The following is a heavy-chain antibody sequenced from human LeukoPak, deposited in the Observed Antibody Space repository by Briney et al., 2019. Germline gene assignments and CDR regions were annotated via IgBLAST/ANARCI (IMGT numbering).Heavy chain of an antibody. V-gene: IGHV1-18*01. CDR3: ARYGHYDFWSGHRTFGY. D-gene: IGHD3-3*01. J-gene: IGHJ4*02. CDR2: ISAYNGNT. Sequence: ASVKVSCKASGYTFTSYGISWVRQAPGQGLEWMGWISAYNGNTNYAQKLQGRVTMTTDTSTGTAYMELRSLRSDDTAVYYCARYGHYDFWSGHRTFGYWGQGTLVTVSS. CDR1: GYTFTSYG.